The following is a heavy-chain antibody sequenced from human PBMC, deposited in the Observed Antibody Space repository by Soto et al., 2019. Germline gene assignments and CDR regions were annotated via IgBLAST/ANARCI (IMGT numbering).Heavy chain of an antibody. V-gene: IGHV2-5*02. D-gene: IGHD3-3*01. CDR1: GFSLSTSGVG. CDR3: AHRSRFLEWSINWFDP. J-gene: IGHJ5*02. Sequence: SGPTLVNPTQTLTLTCTFSGFSLSTSGVGVGWIRQPPGKALEWLALIYWDDDKRYSPSLKSRLTITKDTSKNQVVLTMTNMDPVDTATYYCAHRSRFLEWSINWFDPWGQGTLVTVSS. CDR2: IYWDDDK.